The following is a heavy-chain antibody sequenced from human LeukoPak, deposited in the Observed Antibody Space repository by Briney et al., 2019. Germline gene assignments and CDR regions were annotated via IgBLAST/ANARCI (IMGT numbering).Heavy chain of an antibody. CDR1: GGSISSSSYY. J-gene: IGHJ5*02. V-gene: IGHV4-61*01. CDR3: ARDWLGGARYNWFDP. D-gene: IGHD6-19*01. CDR2: IYYSGST. Sequence: SETLSLTCTVSGGSISSSSYYWGWIRQPPGKGLEWIGYIYYSGSTNYNPSLKSRVTISVDTSKNQFSLKLSSVTAADTAVYYCARDWLGGARYNWFDPWGQGTLVTVSS.